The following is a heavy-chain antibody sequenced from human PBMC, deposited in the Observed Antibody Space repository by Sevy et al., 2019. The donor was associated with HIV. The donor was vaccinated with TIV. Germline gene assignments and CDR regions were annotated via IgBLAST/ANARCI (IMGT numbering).Heavy chain of an antibody. CDR3: ASDRTVYDSHSRHYYDLMDV. Sequence: SETLSLTCCVYGASFGDYYWSWIRQPPGKGLEWIGEINYTGSTNYNPPLKSRVSISVDTSKNQLSLKVSSVTAADAAVYYCASDRTVYDSHSRHYYDLMDVWGQGTTVTVSS. J-gene: IGHJ6*01. CDR2: INYTGST. CDR1: GASFGDYY. V-gene: IGHV4-34*01. D-gene: IGHD5-12*01.